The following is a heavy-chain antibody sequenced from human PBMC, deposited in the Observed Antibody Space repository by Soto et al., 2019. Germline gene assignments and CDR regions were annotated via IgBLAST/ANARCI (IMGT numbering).Heavy chain of an antibody. CDR3: ARAGIAYWSSTACYRYYYVIDV. CDR1: GYSVTSYY. J-gene: IGHJ6*02. Sequence: ASVKVSCKASGYSVTSYYMHWVRQAPGQGLEWMGIINPNSGSTNYAQKFQGRVTMTRDTSTSTVYMELTTLTAGDTAVYYCARAGIAYWSSTACYRYYYVIDVWGQGTTVTVSS. CDR2: INPNSGST. V-gene: IGHV1-46*01. D-gene: IGHD2-2*01.